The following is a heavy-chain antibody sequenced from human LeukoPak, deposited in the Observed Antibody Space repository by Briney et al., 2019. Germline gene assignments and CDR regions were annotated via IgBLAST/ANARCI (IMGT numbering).Heavy chain of an antibody. CDR2: ISGSGGST. Sequence: GGSLRLSCAASGFTFSSYAMSWVRQAPGKGLEWVSAISGSGGSTYYADSVKSRFTISRDNSKNTLYLQMNSLRAEDTAVYYCAKVGYSDSTRYFDLWGRGTLVTVSS. D-gene: IGHD2-15*01. J-gene: IGHJ2*01. CDR1: GFTFSSYA. CDR3: AKVGYSDSTRYFDL. V-gene: IGHV3-23*01.